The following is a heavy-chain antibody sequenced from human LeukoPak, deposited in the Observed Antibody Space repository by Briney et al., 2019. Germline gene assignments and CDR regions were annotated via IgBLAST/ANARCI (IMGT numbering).Heavy chain of an antibody. CDR3: ARDIDEQWLVLPSWFDP. J-gene: IGHJ5*02. D-gene: IGHD6-19*01. CDR1: GYTFTSYG. Sequence: GASVKVSCKASGYTFTSYGISWVRQAPGQGLEWMGWISAYNGNTNYAQKLQGRVTMTTDTSTSTAYMELRSLRSDDTAVYYCARDIDEQWLVLPSWFDPWGQGTLVTVSS. V-gene: IGHV1-18*01. CDR2: ISAYNGNT.